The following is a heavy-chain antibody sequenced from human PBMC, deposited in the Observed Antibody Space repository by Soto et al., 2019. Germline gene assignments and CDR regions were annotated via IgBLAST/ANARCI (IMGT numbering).Heavy chain of an antibody. CDR3: TRVRFRGYDSSGVYS. J-gene: IGHJ4*02. CDR2: INTYNGNR. Sequence: QVQLVQSGAELRKPGASVKVSCKASGYSFSSYGITWVRQAPGQGLEWMGWINTYNGNRNYAQKFEDRVTMTTATSTTTVYMARRSLKSDDTVIYYGTRVRFRGYDSSGVYSWGQGTLVTVSS. CDR1: GYSFSSYG. D-gene: IGHD3-22*01. V-gene: IGHV1-18*01.